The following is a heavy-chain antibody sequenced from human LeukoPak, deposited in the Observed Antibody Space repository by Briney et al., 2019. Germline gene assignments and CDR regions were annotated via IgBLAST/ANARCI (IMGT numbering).Heavy chain of an antibody. CDR3: ASSLLWFGELDAFDI. J-gene: IGHJ3*02. V-gene: IGHV4-59*08. Sequence: TPSETLSLTCTVSGGSISSYYWSWIRQPPGKGLEWIGYIYYSGSTNYNPSLKSRVTISVDRSKNQFSLKLSSVTAADTAVYYCASSLLWFGELDAFDIWGQGTMVTVSS. D-gene: IGHD3-10*01. CDR2: IYYSGST. CDR1: GGSISSYY.